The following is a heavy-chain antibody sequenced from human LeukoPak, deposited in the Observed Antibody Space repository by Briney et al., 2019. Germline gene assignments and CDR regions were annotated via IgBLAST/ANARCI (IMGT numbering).Heavy chain of an antibody. V-gene: IGHV1-46*01. CDR2: INPSGTTT. CDR3: ARDHSVEDRAWWFDP. CDR1: GYTFTGYY. Sequence: ASVKVSCEASGYTFTGYYMHWVRQAPGQGLEWMAVINPSGTTTTYARKFQGRLTLTRDMSTTTDYMELSSLTSEDTAMYYCARDHSVEDRAWWFDPWGQGTLVTVSS. J-gene: IGHJ5*02. D-gene: IGHD4-23*01.